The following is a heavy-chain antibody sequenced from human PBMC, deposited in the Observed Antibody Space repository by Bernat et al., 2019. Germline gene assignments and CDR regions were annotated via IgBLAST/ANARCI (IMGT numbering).Heavy chain of an antibody. CDR2: ISTYNGNT. CDR1: GDTFTSYG. J-gene: IGHJ3*02. V-gene: IGHV1-18*01. D-gene: IGHD3-10*01. CDR3: ARDGEGGFGDAFDI. Sequence: QLVQSGAEVKKPGASVKVSCKASGDTFTSYGISWVRQAPGQGLEWMAWISTYNGNTIHAEKVQGRVTMTTDTPTSTVYMELRSLRSDDTAVYYCARDGEGGFGDAFDIWGQGTMVTASS.